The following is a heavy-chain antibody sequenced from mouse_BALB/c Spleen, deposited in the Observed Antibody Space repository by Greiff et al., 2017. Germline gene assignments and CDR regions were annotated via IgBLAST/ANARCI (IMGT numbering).Heavy chain of an antibody. J-gene: IGHJ1*01. CDR2: IDPENGNT. CDR3: AKEVGLRYFDV. CDR1: GFNIKDYY. D-gene: IGHD4-1*01. V-gene: IGHV14-1*02. Sequence: VQLKQSGAELVRPGALVKLSCKASGFNIKDYYMHWVKQRPEQGLEWIGWIDPENGNTIYDPKFQGKASITADTSSNTAYLQLSSLTSEDTAVYYCAKEVGLRYFDVWGAGTTVTVSS.